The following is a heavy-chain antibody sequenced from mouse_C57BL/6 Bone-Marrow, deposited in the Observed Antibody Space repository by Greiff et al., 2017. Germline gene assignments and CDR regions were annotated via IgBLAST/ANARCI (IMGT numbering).Heavy chain of an antibody. CDR2: IYPGGGYT. V-gene: IGHV1-63*01. CDR3: AGRDARVSPYAMDY. J-gene: IGHJ4*01. CDR1: GYTFTNYW. Sequence: QVQLQQSGAELVRPGTSVKMSCKASGYTFTNYWIGWAKQRPGHGLEWIGDIYPGGGYTNYNEKFKGKATLTADKSTSTAYMQFSSLTSEDSAIYYCAGRDARVSPYAMDYGGQGTSVTVSA.